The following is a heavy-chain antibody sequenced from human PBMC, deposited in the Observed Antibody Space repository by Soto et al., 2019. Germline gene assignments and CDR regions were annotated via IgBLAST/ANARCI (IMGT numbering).Heavy chain of an antibody. CDR2: ISYDGSNE. J-gene: IGHJ4*02. D-gene: IGHD3-16*02. CDR3: ANHYLTLPLRLAKLSFYIDY. V-gene: IGHV3-30*18. CDR1: GFTFSNYG. Sequence: QVQLVESGGGVVQPGRSLRLSCAASGFTFSNYGMHWVRQAPGKGLEWVAVISYDGSNEYYADSVKGRFTISRDNSKNPLYLPMNSLRAADTAVYYCANHYLTLPLRLAKLSFYIDYWRQGTLVTVSS.